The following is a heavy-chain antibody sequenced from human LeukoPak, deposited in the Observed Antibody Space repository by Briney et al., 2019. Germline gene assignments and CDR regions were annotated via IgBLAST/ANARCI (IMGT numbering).Heavy chain of an antibody. CDR1: GYTFTGYY. J-gene: IGHJ6*02. CDR2: INPNSGGT. D-gene: IGHD3-10*01. V-gene: IGHV1-2*02. CDR3: ARTYYYGSGTVNYYYCMDV. Sequence: ASEKVPCKASGYTFTGYYMHWVRQAPGQGREWMGWINPNSGGTNYTQKFQGRVTMTRDTSIGTAYMELRSLRSDYTGVYYCARTYYYGSGTVNYYYCMDVWGQGTTVTVSS.